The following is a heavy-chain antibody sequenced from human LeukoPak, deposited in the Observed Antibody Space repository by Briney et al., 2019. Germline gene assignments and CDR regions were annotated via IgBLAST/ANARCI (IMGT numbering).Heavy chain of an antibody. J-gene: IGHJ3*02. CDR3: AREGGPIVVVTARGRSAFDI. Sequence: ASVKVSCKASGGTFSSYAISWVRQAPGQGLEWMGGIIPIFGTANYAQKFQGRVTITTDESTSTAYMELSSLRSEDTAVYYCAREGGPIVVVTARGRSAFDIWGQGTMVTVSS. CDR1: GGTFSSYA. D-gene: IGHD2-21*02. V-gene: IGHV1-69*05. CDR2: IIPIFGTA.